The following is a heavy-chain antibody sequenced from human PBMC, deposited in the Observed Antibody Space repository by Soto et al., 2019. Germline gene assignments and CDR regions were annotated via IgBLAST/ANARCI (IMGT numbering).Heavy chain of an antibody. Sequence: PGGSLRLSCAASGFTFSSYWMHWVRQAPGAGPVWVSRISSDGSSIYYADSVKGRFTVSRDNAKSTLYLQMSSLRADDTAVYYCGRSREGYSYFEHWGQGILVTVSS. CDR2: ISSDGSSI. J-gene: IGHJ4*02. CDR3: GRSREGYSYFEH. CDR1: GFTFSSYW. V-gene: IGHV3-74*01. D-gene: IGHD4-4*01.